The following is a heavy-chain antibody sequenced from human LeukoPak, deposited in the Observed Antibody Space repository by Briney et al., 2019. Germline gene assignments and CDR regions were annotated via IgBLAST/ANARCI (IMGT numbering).Heavy chain of an antibody. Sequence: SVKVSCKASGGTFSSYAISWVRQAPGQGLEWMRRIIPIFGTANYAQKFQGRVTITTDESTSTAYTELSSLRSEDTAVYYCATPMGDYGGNSPFYYWGQGTLVTVSS. CDR1: GGTFSSYA. CDR3: ATPMGDYGGNSPFYY. V-gene: IGHV1-69*05. CDR2: IIPIFGTA. J-gene: IGHJ4*02. D-gene: IGHD4-23*01.